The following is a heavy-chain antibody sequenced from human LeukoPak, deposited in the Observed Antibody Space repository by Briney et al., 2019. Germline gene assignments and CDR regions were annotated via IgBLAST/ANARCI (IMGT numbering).Heavy chain of an antibody. Sequence: GGSLRLSCVVSGFGFSDSYMTWIRQTLGKGLEWLAYISGSGSDIYYADSVKGRFTISRDNAKNSLYLQMNSLRAEDTAVYYCAELGITMIGGVWGKGTTVTISS. J-gene: IGHJ6*04. V-gene: IGHV3-11*04. CDR1: GFGFSDSY. CDR2: ISGSGSDI. CDR3: AELGITMIGGV. D-gene: IGHD3-10*02.